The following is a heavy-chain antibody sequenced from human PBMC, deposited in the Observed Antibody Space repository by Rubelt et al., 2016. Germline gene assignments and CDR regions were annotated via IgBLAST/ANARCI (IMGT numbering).Heavy chain of an antibody. CDR2: INSDGSST. Sequence: GKGLVWVSRINSDGSSTSYADSVKGRFTISRDNAKNTLYLQMNSLRAEDTAVYYCARVFVVVGSTWHFDYWGQGTLVTASS. CDR3: ARVFVVVGSTWHFDY. J-gene: IGHJ4*02. D-gene: IGHD2-15*01. V-gene: IGHV3-74*01.